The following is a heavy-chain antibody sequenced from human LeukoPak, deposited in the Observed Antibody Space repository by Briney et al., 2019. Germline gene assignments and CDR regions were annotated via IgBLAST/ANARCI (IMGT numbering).Heavy chain of an antibody. Sequence: PSETLSLTCTVSGGSISRYYWSWIRQPAGKGLGGIGRIYNSGKTNYNPSLNSRVTMSVDRSKNQFALNLGAVTAADTAMYYGARDPDSSSWGYAFDIWGQGTMVTVSS. J-gene: IGHJ3*02. CDR1: GGSISRYY. V-gene: IGHV4-4*07. CDR3: ARDPDSSSWGYAFDI. CDR2: IYNSGKT. D-gene: IGHD6-13*01.